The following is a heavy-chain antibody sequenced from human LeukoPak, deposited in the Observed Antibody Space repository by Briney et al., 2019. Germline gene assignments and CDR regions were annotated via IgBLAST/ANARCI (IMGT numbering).Heavy chain of an antibody. J-gene: IGHJ4*02. D-gene: IGHD1-26*01. Sequence: WIRQPPGKGLEWIGSIYYSGSTYYNPSLKSRVTISVDTSKNQFSLKLSSVTAADTAVYYCARRGLGAAGFDYWGQGTLVTVSS. V-gene: IGHV4-39*01. CDR2: IYYSGST. CDR3: ARRGLGAAGFDY.